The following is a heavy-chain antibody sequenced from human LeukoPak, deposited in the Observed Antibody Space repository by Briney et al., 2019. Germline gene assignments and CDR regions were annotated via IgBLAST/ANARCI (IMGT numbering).Heavy chain of an antibody. CDR1: GYSFTRYF. CDR2: IIPSDGST. CDR3: AREKGSSGSNWFDP. D-gene: IGHD3-22*01. J-gene: IGHJ5*02. Sequence: ASVKVSCKASGYSFTRYFIHWVRQAPGQGLEWMGIIIPSDGSTSYAQKFQGRVTMTRDTSISTAYMELSRLRSDDTAVYYCAREKGSSGSNWFDPWGQGTLVTVSS. V-gene: IGHV1-46*01.